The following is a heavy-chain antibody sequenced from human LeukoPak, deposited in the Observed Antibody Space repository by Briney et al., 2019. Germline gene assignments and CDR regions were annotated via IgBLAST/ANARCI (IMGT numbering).Heavy chain of an antibody. CDR2: INWNGGST. J-gene: IGHJ6*03. Sequence: GGSLRLSCAASGFTFSSYWMHWVRQAPGKWLEWVSGINWNGGSTGYADSVKGRFTISRDNAKNSLYLQMNSLRAEDTALYYCARSSTNGGVLRYFDWLSEARYYMDVWGKGTTVTVSS. D-gene: IGHD3-9*01. V-gene: IGHV3-20*04. CDR1: GFTFSSYW. CDR3: ARSSTNGGVLRYFDWLSEARYYMDV.